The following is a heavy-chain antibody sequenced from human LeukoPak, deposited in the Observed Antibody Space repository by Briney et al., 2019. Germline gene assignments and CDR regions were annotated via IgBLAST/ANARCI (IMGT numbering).Heavy chain of an antibody. J-gene: IGHJ3*01. V-gene: IGHV3-30-3*01. CDR1: GFTFDDYT. D-gene: IGHD6-6*01. Sequence: GGSLRLSCAASGFTFDDYTMHWVRQAPGKGLEWVAVISYDGSNKYYADSVKGRFTISRDNSKNTLYLQMNSLRAEDTAVYYCARSSYSSSSSVWGQGTMVTVSS. CDR2: ISYDGSNK. CDR3: ARSSYSSSSSV.